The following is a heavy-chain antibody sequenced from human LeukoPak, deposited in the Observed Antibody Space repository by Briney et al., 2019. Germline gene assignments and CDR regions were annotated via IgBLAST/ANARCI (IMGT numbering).Heavy chain of an antibody. CDR3: ARDQRGRAAAGTYFDY. J-gene: IGHJ4*02. CDR2: ISYDGSNK. Sequence: GGSLRLSCAASGFAFSSYAMHWVRQAPGKGLEWVAVISYDGSNKYYTDSVKGRFTISRDNSKNTLYLQMNSLGAEDTAVYYCARDQRGRAAAGTYFDYWGQGTLVTVSS. CDR1: GFAFSSYA. D-gene: IGHD6-13*01. V-gene: IGHV3-30-3*01.